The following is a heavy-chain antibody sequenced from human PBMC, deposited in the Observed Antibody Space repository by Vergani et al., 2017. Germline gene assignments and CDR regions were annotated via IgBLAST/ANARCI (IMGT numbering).Heavy chain of an antibody. D-gene: IGHD3-10*01. CDR1: GFTFSDYY. Sequence: QVQLVESGAGLVKPGGSLRLSCAASGFTFSDYYMSWIRQAPGKGLEWVSYISSSSSYTNYADSVKGRFTISRDNAKNSLYLQMNSLRAEDTAVYYCAKGAVYGSGSLYYFDYWGQGTLVTVSS. J-gene: IGHJ4*02. V-gene: IGHV3-11*05. CDR2: ISSSSSYT. CDR3: AKGAVYGSGSLYYFDY.